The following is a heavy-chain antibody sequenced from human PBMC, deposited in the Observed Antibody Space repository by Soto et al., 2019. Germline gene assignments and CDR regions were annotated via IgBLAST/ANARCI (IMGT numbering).Heavy chain of an antibody. Sequence: SGPTLVNPTQTLTLTCTFSGFSLSTSGMCVSWIRQPPGKALEWLALIDWDDDKYYSTSLKTRLTISKDTSKNQVVLTMTNMDPVDTATYYCARAYYDILTGYYEVPLAYSAQRTLVTVSS. J-gene: IGHJ4*02. CDR3: ARAYYDILTGYYEVPLAY. CDR1: GFSLSTSGMC. V-gene: IGHV2-70*01. CDR2: IDWDDDK. D-gene: IGHD3-9*01.